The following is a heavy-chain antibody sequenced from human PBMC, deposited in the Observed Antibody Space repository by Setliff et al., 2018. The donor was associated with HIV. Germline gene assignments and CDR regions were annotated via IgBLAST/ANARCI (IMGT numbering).Heavy chain of an antibody. D-gene: IGHD5-18*01. V-gene: IGHV7-4-1*02. J-gene: IGHJ6*03. CDR1: GYSFSNYA. CDR2: ININTGNP. CDR3: ARHCGYSPGQICYYYLDI. Sequence: ASVKVSCKASGYSFSNYAMNWVRQAPGQGLEWMGWININTGNPTYAQGFTGRFVFSLDTSVSTAYLQTSSLKAEDTAVYYCARHCGYSPGQICYYYLDIWGKGTTVTVSS.